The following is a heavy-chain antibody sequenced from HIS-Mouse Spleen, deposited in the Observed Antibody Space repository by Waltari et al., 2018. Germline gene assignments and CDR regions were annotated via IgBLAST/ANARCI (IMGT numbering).Heavy chain of an antibody. CDR3: AREIPYSSSWYDWYFDL. J-gene: IGHJ2*01. Sequence: QLQLQESGPGLVKPSETLSLTCTVPGGSISSSSYYWGWIRQPPGKGLGWIGSIYYSGSPYSHPSLKSRVTIAVDTSKNQFSLKLSSVTAADTAVYYCAREIPYSSSWYDWYFDLWGRGTLVTVSS. CDR2: IYYSGSP. V-gene: IGHV4-39*07. D-gene: IGHD6-13*01. CDR1: GGSISSSSYY.